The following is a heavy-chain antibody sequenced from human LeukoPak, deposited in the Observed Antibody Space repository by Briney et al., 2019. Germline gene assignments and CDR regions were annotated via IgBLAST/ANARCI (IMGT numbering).Heavy chain of an antibody. J-gene: IGHJ4*02. CDR3: AKSIIKKERPPADPHFDY. Sequence: GVSLRLSCAASGFTFSSYGMHWVRQAPGKGLEWVAVISYDGSNKYYADSVKGRFTISRDNSKNTLYLQMNSLRAEDTAVFYCAKSIIKKERPPADPHFDYWGQGTLVTVSS. V-gene: IGHV3-30*18. CDR1: GFTFSSYG. CDR2: ISYDGSNK. D-gene: IGHD1-1*01.